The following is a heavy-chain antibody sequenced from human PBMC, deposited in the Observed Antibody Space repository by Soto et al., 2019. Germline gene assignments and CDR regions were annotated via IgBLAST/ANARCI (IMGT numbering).Heavy chain of an antibody. D-gene: IGHD1-1*01. CDR3: ARVRRNDASDYYGMDV. Sequence: EVQLVESGGGSAQPGGSLRLSCAASGFSFSSSTMNWVRQAPGKGLEWVSYISSGSTTIYYAESVKGRFTISRDNGKNSLYLQMNSLRDEDTAVYYCARVRRNDASDYYGMDVWGHGATVTVSS. CDR2: ISSGSTTI. CDR1: GFSFSSST. V-gene: IGHV3-48*02. J-gene: IGHJ6*02.